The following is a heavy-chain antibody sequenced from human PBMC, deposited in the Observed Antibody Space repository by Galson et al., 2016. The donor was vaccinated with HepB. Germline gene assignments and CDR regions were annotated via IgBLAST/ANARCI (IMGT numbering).Heavy chain of an antibody. CDR3: ARGNDHGTGAFGI. D-gene: IGHD1-1*01. J-gene: IGHJ3*02. V-gene: IGHV3-66*01. CDR2: IYSGGDT. Sequence: SLRLSCAASGFTVSSNYMSWVRQAPGKGLEWVSIIYSGGDTYYADSVKGRFTISRDTLRNTLYAQMNSLRAEDTAVYYCARGNDHGTGAFGIWGQGTMVTVSS. CDR1: GFTVSSNY.